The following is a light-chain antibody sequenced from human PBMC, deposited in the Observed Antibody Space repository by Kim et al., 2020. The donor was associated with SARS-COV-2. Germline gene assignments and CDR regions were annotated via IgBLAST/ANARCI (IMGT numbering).Light chain of an antibody. Sequence: EIVLTQSPATLSLSPGERATLSCRTSQSVGSYLAWHQQKPGQAPRLLIYDASNRATGIPPRFSGSGSGTDFTLTISSLEPEDFALYYCQQRSNWPLTFGGGTKVDIK. V-gene: IGKV3-11*01. CDR2: DAS. CDR1: QSVGSY. J-gene: IGKJ4*01. CDR3: QQRSNWPLT.